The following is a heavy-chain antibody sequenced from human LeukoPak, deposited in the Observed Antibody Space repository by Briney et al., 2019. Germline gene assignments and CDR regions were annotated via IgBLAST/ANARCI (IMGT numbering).Heavy chain of an antibody. Sequence: SETLSLTCTVSGGSSSSGSYYWSWIRQPAGKGLEWIGRIYTSGSTNYNPSLKSRVTISVDTSKNQFSLKLSSVTAADTAVYYCARDNGYCSGGSCYEPDYWGQGTLVTVSS. D-gene: IGHD2-15*01. CDR2: IYTSGST. J-gene: IGHJ4*02. CDR3: ARDNGYCSGGSCYEPDY. CDR1: GGSSSSGSYY. V-gene: IGHV4-61*02.